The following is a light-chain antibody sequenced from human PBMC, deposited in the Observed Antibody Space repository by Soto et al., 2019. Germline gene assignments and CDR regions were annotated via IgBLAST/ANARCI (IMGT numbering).Light chain of an antibody. CDR1: SSDVGGYNY. CDR3: SSYTSSSTPYV. CDR2: DVS. Sequence: QSALTQPASVSGSPGQSITISCTGTSSDVGGYNYVSWYQQHPGKAPKLMIYDVSNRPSGVSNRFSDSKSGNTASLTISGPQDEDEADYYCSSYTSSSTPYVFGTGTKLTVL. J-gene: IGLJ1*01. V-gene: IGLV2-14*01.